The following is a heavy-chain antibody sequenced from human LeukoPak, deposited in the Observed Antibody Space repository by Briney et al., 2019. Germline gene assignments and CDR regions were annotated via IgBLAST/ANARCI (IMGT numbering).Heavy chain of an antibody. CDR1: GGTFSSYT. D-gene: IGHD1-26*01. CDR2: IIPIFGTA. J-gene: IGHJ4*02. V-gene: IGHV1-69*13. Sequence: SVKVSCKASGGTFSSYTISWVRQAPGQGLEWMGGIIPIFGTANYAQKFQGRVTITADESTSTAYMELSSLRSEDTAVCYCARDGETYSGSYSDYWGQGTLVTVSS. CDR3: ARDGETYSGSYSDY.